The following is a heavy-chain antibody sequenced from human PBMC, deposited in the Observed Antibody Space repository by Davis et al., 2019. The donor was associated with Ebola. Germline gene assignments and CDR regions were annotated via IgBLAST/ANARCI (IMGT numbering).Heavy chain of an antibody. CDR2: ISHGGVS. V-gene: IGHV4-34*01. CDR3: ARTTKTSITGSGLGFTYFDH. Sequence: SETLSLTCAVYGGSFSEYLWSWIRQSPGKGLEWIGKISHGGVSDYNPSLKSRVIISVDPSKNQFSLRMNSLTAADAAIYYCARTTKTSITGSGLGFTYFDHWSQGTLVTVSS. CDR1: GGSFSEYL. D-gene: IGHD1-14*01. J-gene: IGHJ5*02.